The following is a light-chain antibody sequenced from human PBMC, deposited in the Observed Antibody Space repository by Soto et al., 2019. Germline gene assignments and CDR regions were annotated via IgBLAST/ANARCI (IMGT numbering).Light chain of an antibody. J-gene: IGKJ2*01. Sequence: IVWTQSPGTLSLSPGERDILSCRASPSVSSNLAWYQQTPGQAPRLLIYGASTRATGVPARFSGSGSGTEFTLSISSLQSEDFAVYYCQQYNQWPYTLGHVTKVDIK. CDR3: QQYNQWPYT. CDR1: PSVSSN. V-gene: IGKV3-15*01. CDR2: GAS.